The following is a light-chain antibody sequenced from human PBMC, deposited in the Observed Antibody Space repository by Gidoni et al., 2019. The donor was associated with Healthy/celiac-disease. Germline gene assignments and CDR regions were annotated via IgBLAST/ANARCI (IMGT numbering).Light chain of an antibody. CDR1: QSISSY. V-gene: IGKV1-39*01. CDR3: QQSYSTQWT. Sequence: DIQMTQSPSSLSASVGDRVTITCRASQSISSYLNWYQQKPGKAPKLLIYAASSLQSGVQSRFSGSGSGTDFNLTISSLQPEDFATYYCQQSYSTQWTFXQXTKVEIK. J-gene: IGKJ1*01. CDR2: AAS.